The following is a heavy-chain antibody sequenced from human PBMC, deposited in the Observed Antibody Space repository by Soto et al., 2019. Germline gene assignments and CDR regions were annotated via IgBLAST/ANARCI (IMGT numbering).Heavy chain of an antibody. D-gene: IGHD6-13*01. J-gene: IGHJ6*02. CDR3: ARAIWRSSSWTRYYYYGMDV. Sequence: EVQLVESGGGLVQPGGSLRLSCAASGFTFSSYDMHWVRQATGKGLEWVSAIGTAGDTYYPGSVKGRFTISRENAKNSLYLQMNSLRAGDTAVYYCARAIWRSSSWTRYYYYGMDVWCQGTTVTVSS. V-gene: IGHV3-13*01. CDR2: IGTAGDT. CDR1: GFTFSSYD.